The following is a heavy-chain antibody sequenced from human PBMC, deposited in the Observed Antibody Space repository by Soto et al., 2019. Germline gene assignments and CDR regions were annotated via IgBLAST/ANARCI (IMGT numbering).Heavy chain of an antibody. V-gene: IGHV1-46*01. J-gene: IGHJ6*02. Sequence: QVQLVQSGAEVKNPGASVKVSCKSSGYTFTSYYLHWVRQAHGQGLEWMGVINPNGGRATYAQTFQGRVTMTSDTSSNTVYMELGSLISEDMAVYYCARAAAPGSGRRVDVWGQGTTVIVSS. CDR3: ARAAAPGSGRRVDV. D-gene: IGHD6-13*01. CDR2: INPNGGRA. CDR1: GYTFTSYY.